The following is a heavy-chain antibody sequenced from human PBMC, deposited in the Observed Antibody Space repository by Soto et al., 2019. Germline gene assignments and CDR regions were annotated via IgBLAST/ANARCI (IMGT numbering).Heavy chain of an antibody. CDR1: GDSVSSNTAA. CDR3: ARGVAGSGFDL. Sequence: SQTLSLTCAISGDSVSSNTAAWNWIRSSPSRGLEWLGRTYYRSNWRHDYAVSVKSRITVNPDTSKNHFSLQLNSVTPDDTAVYYCARGVAGSGFDLWGQGTLVTSPQ. J-gene: IGHJ4*02. V-gene: IGHV6-1*01. D-gene: IGHD6-19*01. CDR2: TYYRSNWRH.